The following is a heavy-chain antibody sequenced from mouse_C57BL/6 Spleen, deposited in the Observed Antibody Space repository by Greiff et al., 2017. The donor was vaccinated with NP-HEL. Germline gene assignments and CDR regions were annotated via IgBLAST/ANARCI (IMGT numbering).Heavy chain of an antibody. D-gene: IGHD1-1*01. CDR2: INPSSGYT. CDR3: ERDYGTMDY. V-gene: IGHV1-4*01. J-gene: IGHJ4*01. Sequence: QVQLQQSGAELARPGASVKMSCKASGYTFTSYTMHWVKQRPGQGLEWIGYINPSSGYTKYNQKFKDKDTLTADKSSSTAYMQMSSLTSEDSAVYYGERDYGTMDYWGQGTSVTVAS. CDR1: GYTFTSYT.